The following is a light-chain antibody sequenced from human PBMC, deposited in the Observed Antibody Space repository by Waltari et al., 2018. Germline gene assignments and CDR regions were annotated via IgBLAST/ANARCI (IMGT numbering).Light chain of an antibody. CDR1: STDIGAYNY. V-gene: IGLV2-14*03. Sequence: QSALTQPASVSGSPGQSITISCTGTSTDIGAYNYVSWYHHHPGIAPKLIIYDVTKPPSGVSSGVSGSKSGNTASLTISGLQAEDEAVDYGSSDTTDTFVVFGGGTNLAVL. CDR2: DVT. CDR3: SSDTTDTFVV. J-gene: IGLJ3*02.